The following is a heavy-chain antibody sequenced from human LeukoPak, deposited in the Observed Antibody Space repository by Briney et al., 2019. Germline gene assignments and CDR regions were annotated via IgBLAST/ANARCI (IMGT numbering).Heavy chain of an antibody. V-gene: IGHV3-23*01. CDR1: GFTFSSYA. CDR3: AKTLRYFDWLSPVDY. CDR2: ISGSGGST. D-gene: IGHD3-9*01. Sequence: GGSLRLSCAASGFTFSSYAMSWVRQAPGKGLEWVSAISGSGGSTYYADSVKGRFTISRDNSKNTRYLQMNSLRAEDTAVYYCAKTLRYFDWLSPVDYWGQGTLVTVSS. J-gene: IGHJ4*02.